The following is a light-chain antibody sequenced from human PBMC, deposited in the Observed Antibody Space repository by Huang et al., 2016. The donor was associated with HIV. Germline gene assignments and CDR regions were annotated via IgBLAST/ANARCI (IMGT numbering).Light chain of an antibody. J-gene: IGKJ4*01. Sequence: EIVLTLSPATLSLSPGARASLSCRSSQSVGSYMTWYPQKPGQAPRLLIYDGSHRATGIPARFSGSGSGTDFTLTISNLEPEDFAVYFCQQRSNWPLTFGGGTKVEI. V-gene: IGKV3-11*01. CDR3: QQRSNWPLT. CDR1: QSVGSY. CDR2: DGS.